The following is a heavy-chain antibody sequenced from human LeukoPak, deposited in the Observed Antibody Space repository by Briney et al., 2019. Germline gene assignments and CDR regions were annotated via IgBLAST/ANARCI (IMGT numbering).Heavy chain of an antibody. CDR1: GFTFSSYS. V-gene: IGHV3-21*04. Sequence: GGSLRLSCAASGFTFSSYSMNWVRQAPGKGLEWVSSISSSSSYIYYADSVKGRFTISRDNAKNSLYLQMNSLKTEDTAVYYCARVLDYDSSGYRGYYFDYWGQGTLVTVSS. D-gene: IGHD3-22*01. CDR3: ARVLDYDSSGYRGYYFDY. CDR2: ISSSSSYI. J-gene: IGHJ4*02.